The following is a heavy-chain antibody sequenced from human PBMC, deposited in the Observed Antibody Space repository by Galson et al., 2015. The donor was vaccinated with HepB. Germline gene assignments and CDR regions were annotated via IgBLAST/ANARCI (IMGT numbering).Heavy chain of an antibody. V-gene: IGHV3-73*01. D-gene: IGHD3-22*01. Sequence: SLRLSCAASGFTFSGSAMHWVRQASGKGLEWVGRIRSKANSYATAYAASVKGRFTISRDDSKNTAYLQMNSLKTEDTAVYYCLYYYDSSGLRDYYYYYGMDVWGQGTTVTVSS. J-gene: IGHJ6*02. CDR1: GFTFSGSA. CDR2: IRSKANSYAT. CDR3: LYYYDSSGLRDYYYYYGMDV.